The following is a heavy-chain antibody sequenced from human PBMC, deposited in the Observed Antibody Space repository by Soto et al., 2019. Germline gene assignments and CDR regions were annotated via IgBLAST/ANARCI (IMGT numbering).Heavy chain of an antibody. J-gene: IGHJ4*02. V-gene: IGHV1-8*01. Sequence: AAVKVSCRASGYSFTSLDINWVRQTAGQGLEWMGWMQPSTGRTGYAQKFQGRVTMTRDTSINTAYMELTTLTSDDTAFYYCARGVSAGVDYWGQGTLVTVSS. D-gene: IGHD1-26*01. CDR3: ARGVSAGVDY. CDR1: GYSFTSLD. CDR2: MQPSTGRT.